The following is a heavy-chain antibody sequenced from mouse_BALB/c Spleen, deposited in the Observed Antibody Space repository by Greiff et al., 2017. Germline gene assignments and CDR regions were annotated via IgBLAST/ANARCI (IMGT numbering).Heavy chain of an antibody. CDR1: GFTFSDYY. J-gene: IGHJ4*01. V-gene: IGHV5-4*02. CDR3: ANGNYYAMDY. D-gene: IGHD2-1*01. CDR2: ISDGGSYT. Sequence: EVKLVESGGGLVKPGGSLKLSCAASGFTFSDYYMYWVRQTPEKRLEWVATISDGGSYTYYPDSVKGRFTISRDNAKNNLYLQMSSLKSEDTAMYYCANGNYYAMDYWGQGTSVTVSS.